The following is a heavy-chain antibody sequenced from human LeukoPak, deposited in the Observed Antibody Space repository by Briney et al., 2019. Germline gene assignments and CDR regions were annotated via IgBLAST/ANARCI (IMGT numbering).Heavy chain of an antibody. CDR1: GFTFSSYA. CDR3: AKDSLGSTLPDY. J-gene: IGHJ4*02. Sequence: GGSLRLSCAASGFTFSSYAMSWVHQAPGKGLEWVSAISGSGGSTYYADSVKGRFTISRDNSKNTLYLQMNSLRAEDTAVYYCAKDSLGSTLPDYWGQGTLVTVSS. V-gene: IGHV3-23*01. CDR2: ISGSGGST. D-gene: IGHD7-27*01.